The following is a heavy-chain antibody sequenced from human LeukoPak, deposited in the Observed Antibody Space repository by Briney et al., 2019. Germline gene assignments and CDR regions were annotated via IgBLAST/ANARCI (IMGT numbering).Heavy chain of an antibody. CDR2: MSQDGRTA. D-gene: IGHD3-16*01. J-gene: IGHJ4*02. V-gene: IGHV3-30-3*01. CDR1: GFSVSQHE. Sequence: PGGSLRLSCAASGFSVSQHEMHWVRQAPGKGLEWVAGMSQDGRTALYIDSLKGRFIISKESSTDTVYLQMNSLRVEDTAVYYCARDPKVGSPDYFDYWGQGTLVTVSP. CDR3: ARDPKVGSPDYFDY.